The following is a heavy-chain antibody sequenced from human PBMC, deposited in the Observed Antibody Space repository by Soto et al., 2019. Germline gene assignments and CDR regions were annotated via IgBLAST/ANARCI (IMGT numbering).Heavy chain of an antibody. Sequence: ASVKVSCKASGYTFTNFGVTWVRRAPGQGLKWMGWISAYTDTPNYAQKFQGRVTMTIDTSTSTAYMDLRSLTSDDTAVYYCARVIPGVEAWFDPCGQGPLVPVS. V-gene: IGHV1-18*01. CDR1: GYTFTNFG. CDR2: ISAYTDTP. CDR3: ARVIPGVEAWFDP. D-gene: IGHD2-2*01. J-gene: IGHJ5*02.